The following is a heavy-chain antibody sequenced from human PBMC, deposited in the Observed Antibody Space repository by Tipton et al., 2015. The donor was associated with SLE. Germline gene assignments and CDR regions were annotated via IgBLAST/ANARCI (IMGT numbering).Heavy chain of an antibody. Sequence: TLSLTCSVYGDSLSGQYWSWIRQPPGKGLEWIGEVFRGGSTNYSPSLESRVTITVDMSKNQFSLRLISVTAADTAVYYCARHPPGPPLAGWFDPWGQGTLVTVSS. V-gene: IGHV4-34*12. J-gene: IGHJ5*02. CDR2: VFRGGST. CDR3: ARHPPGPPLAGWFDP. CDR1: GDSLSGQY.